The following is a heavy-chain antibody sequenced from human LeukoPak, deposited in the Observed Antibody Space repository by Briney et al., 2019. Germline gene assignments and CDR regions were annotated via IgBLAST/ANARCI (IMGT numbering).Heavy chain of an antibody. Sequence: APVKVSCKASGGTFRRYGVSWVRQAPGQGLEWMGGIIVTLGTTNYAQKFQGRVTITADESTSTVYMELSSLRSDDTAVYYCARTQLWLNYYYYYMDVWGKGTTVTVSS. J-gene: IGHJ6*03. D-gene: IGHD3-16*01. CDR2: IIVTLGTT. CDR1: GGTFRRYG. CDR3: ARTQLWLNYYYYYMDV. V-gene: IGHV1-69*13.